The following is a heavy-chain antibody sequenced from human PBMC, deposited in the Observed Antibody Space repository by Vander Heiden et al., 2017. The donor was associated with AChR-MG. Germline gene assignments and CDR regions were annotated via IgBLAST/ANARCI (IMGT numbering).Heavy chain of an antibody. J-gene: IGHJ2*01. V-gene: IGHV1-46*01. CDR1: GYTFTSYY. CDR3: ARELVLKQSLGQAARYWYFDL. D-gene: IGHD6-6*01. Sequence: QVQLVQSGAEVKKPGASVKVSCKASGYTFTSYYMHWVRQAPGQGLEWMGIINPSGGSTSYAQKFQGRVTMTRDTSTSTVYMELSSLRSEDTAVYYCARELVLKQSLGQAARYWYFDLWGRGTLVTVSS. CDR2: INPSGGST.